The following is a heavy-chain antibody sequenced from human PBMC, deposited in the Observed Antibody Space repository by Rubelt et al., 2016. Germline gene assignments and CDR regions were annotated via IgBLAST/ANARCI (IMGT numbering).Heavy chain of an antibody. CDR2: IYHSGST. CDR1: GYSISSGYY. CDR3: ARGLGVVVAATPLSNWFDP. Sequence: QVQLQESGPGLVKPSETLSLTCTVSGYSISSGYYWGWIRQPPGKGLEWIGSIYHSGSTYYNPSLKCRVTISVDTSKNQCSRKLSSVTAADTAVYYCARGLGVVVAATPLSNWFDPWGQGTLVTVSS. J-gene: IGHJ5*02. D-gene: IGHD2-15*01. V-gene: IGHV4-38-2*02.